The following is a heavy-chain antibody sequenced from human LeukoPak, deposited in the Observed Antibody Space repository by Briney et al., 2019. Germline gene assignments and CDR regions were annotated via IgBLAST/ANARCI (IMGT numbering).Heavy chain of an antibody. V-gene: IGHV4-34*01. Sequence: PSETLSLTCAVYGGSFSGYYWSWIRQPPGKGLEWIGEINHSGSTNYNPSLKSRVTISVDTSKNQFSLKLSSVTAADTAVYYCARVVTMVRGVKLGNWFDPWGQGTLVTVSS. CDR1: GGSFSGYY. D-gene: IGHD3-10*01. CDR2: INHSGST. CDR3: ARVVTMVRGVKLGNWFDP. J-gene: IGHJ5*02.